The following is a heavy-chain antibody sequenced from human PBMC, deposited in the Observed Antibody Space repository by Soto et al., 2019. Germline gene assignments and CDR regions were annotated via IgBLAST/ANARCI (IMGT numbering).Heavy chain of an antibody. V-gene: IGHV3-23*01. J-gene: IGHJ4*02. CDR2: ISGGGDYT. CDR1: GFTFTTYA. CDR3: ANHLRGRGDF. D-gene: IGHD3-10*01. Sequence: EVQLLESGGGLVQPGGSLRLSCAASGFTFTTYAMSWVRQAPGKGLEWISGISGGGDYTYYADSVRGRFIIFGDNSKNTLYLQMDSLRAEDAAIYYCANHLRGRGDFWGQGTLVTVSS.